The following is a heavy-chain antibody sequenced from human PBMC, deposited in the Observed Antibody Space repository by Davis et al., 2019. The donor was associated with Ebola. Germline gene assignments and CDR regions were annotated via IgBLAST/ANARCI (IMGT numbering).Heavy chain of an antibody. V-gene: IGHV4-30-2*01. CDR2: IYHSGST. CDR3: ARDKYGGNSGWFDP. D-gene: IGHD4-23*01. Sequence: MPSETLSLTCSVSGVSIRSYSWSWIRQPPGKGLEWIGYIYHSGSTYYNPSLKSRVTISVDRSKNQFSLKLSSATAADTAVYYCARDKYGGNSGWFDPWGQGTLVTVSS. J-gene: IGHJ5*02. CDR1: GVSIRSYS.